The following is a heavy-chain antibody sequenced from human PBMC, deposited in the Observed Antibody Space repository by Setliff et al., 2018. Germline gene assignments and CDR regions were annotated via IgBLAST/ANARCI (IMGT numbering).Heavy chain of an antibody. CDR3: ARGGGYGSGGSFHNAPFDY. J-gene: IGHJ4*02. CDR1: GSSVDSDYF. V-gene: IGHV4-38-2*01. Sequence: KASETLSLTCGVSGSSVDSDYFWGWVRQPPGKGLEWIASFHQSSTNYYNPSLKSRVSISVDTARNQISLTLKSLTAADTAVYYCARGGGYGSGGSFHNAPFDYWGQGMLVTVSS. CDR2: FHQSSTN. D-gene: IGHD3-10*01.